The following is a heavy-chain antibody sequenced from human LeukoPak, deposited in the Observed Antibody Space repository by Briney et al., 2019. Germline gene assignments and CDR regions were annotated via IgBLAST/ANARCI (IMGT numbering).Heavy chain of an antibody. CDR3: ARGRGIVGATTDYYFDY. V-gene: IGHV4-39*01. CDR2: IYYSGST. D-gene: IGHD1-26*01. J-gene: IGHJ4*02. CDR1: GGSISSSSYY. Sequence: SETLSLTCTVSGGSISSSSYYWGWIRQPPGKGLEWIGSIYYSGSTYYNPSLKSRVTISVDTSKNQFSLKLSSVTAADTAVYYCARGRGIVGATTDYYFDYWGQGTLVTVSS.